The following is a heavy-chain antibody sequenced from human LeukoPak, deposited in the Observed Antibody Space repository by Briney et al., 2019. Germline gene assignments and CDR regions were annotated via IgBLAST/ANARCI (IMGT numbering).Heavy chain of an antibody. Sequence: GGSLRLSCAASGFTFSSYAMHWVRQAPGKGLEWVAVISYDGSNKYYADSVKGRFTISRDNAKNSLYLQMNSLRTEDTAVYYCARGGAARPDYWGQGTLVTVSS. D-gene: IGHD6-6*01. CDR3: ARGGAARPDY. CDR2: ISYDGSNK. V-gene: IGHV3-30-3*01. J-gene: IGHJ4*02. CDR1: GFTFSSYA.